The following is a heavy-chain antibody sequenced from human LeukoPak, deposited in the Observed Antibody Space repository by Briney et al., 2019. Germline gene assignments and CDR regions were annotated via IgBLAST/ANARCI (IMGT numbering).Heavy chain of an antibody. CDR1: GYTFTGHY. CDR2: INPNSSGT. J-gene: IGHJ5*02. CDR3: ARAIRRTSGSPGVWFDP. Sequence: ASVKVSCKASGYTFTGHYMHWVRQAPGQGLEWVGWINPNSSGTNYAQNFQGRVTMTRDTSLSTAYMELSSLRSDDTAVYYCARAIRRTSGSPGVWFDPWARGPWSPSPQ. V-gene: IGHV1-2*02. D-gene: IGHD3-10*01.